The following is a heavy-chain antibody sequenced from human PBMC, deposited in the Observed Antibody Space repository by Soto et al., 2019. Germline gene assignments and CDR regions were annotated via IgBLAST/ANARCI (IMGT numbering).Heavy chain of an antibody. CDR3: ASLSAPVDY. D-gene: IGHD2-2*01. V-gene: IGHV3-74*01. CDR2: IDSDGSRT. J-gene: IGHJ4*02. Sequence: EESLRLSCGVSGFTFSSYWMHWVRQAPGKGMEWVSEIDSDGSRTDYADSVKGRFTISRDNAKNSLYLQMNSLRAEDTAVYHCASLSAPVDYWGRGTLVTVSS. CDR1: GFTFSSYW.